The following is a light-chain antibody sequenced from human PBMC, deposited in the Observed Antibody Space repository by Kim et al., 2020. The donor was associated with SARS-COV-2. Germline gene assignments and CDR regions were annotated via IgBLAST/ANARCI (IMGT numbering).Light chain of an antibody. CDR2: DVR. CDR1: SSDIGNYDY. J-gene: IGLJ2*01. Sequence: QSIPISCTGTSSDIGNYDYVSWYQQHPGKVPKLMIYDVRNRPSGVSNRFSGSRSGNTASLTISGLLAEDEANYYCSSYKSSTTFVIFGGGTQLTVL. V-gene: IGLV2-14*03. CDR3: SSYKSSTTFVI.